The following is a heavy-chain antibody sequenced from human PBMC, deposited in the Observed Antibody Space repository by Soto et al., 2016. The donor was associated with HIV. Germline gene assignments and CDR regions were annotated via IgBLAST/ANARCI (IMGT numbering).Heavy chain of an antibody. V-gene: IGHV1-69*01. CDR3: ARVPHEGYWEKYFDY. D-gene: IGHD1-26*01. J-gene: IGHJ4*02. Sequence: QVQLVQSGAEVKKPGSSVKVSCEASGGTFSIYAITWVRQAPGQGLEWMGGIIPIFGTTNYAQKFQGRVTITADESTSTAYMQLSSLRSEDTAVYYCARVPHEGYWEKYFDYWGQGNAGHRLL. CDR1: GGTFSIYA. CDR2: IIPIFGTT.